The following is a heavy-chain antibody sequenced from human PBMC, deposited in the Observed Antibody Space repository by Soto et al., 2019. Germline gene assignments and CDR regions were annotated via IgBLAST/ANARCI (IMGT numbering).Heavy chain of an antibody. CDR3: ARFRRDGYNLDY. D-gene: IGHD5-12*01. J-gene: IGHJ4*02. CDR1: GFTFSSYS. Sequence: EVQLAESGGGLVKPGGSLRLSCAASGFTFSSYSMNWVRQAPGKGLEWVSSISSSTSYMYYADSVKGRFTISRDNARNSLYLQMNSLRAEDTAVYYCARFRRDGYNLDYWGQGTLVTVSS. CDR2: ISSSTSYM. V-gene: IGHV3-21*01.